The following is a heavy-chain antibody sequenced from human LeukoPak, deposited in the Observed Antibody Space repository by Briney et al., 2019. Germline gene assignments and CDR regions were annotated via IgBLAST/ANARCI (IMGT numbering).Heavy chain of an antibody. V-gene: IGHV1-18*01. CDR2: ISVYNGNT. Sequence: GASVKVSCKASGYTFTSYGISWVRQVPGQGLEWMGWISVYNGNTKYAQKFQGRVTMTTDTSTSTAYMELRSLRSDDTAVYYCARVRAGNPPGAFDIWGQGTMVTVSS. J-gene: IGHJ3*02. D-gene: IGHD6-13*01. CDR3: ARVRAGNPPGAFDI. CDR1: GYTFTSYG.